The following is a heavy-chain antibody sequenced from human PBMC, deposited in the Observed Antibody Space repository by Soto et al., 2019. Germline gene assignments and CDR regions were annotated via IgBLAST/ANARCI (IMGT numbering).Heavy chain of an antibody. CDR1: GFTFSSYS. D-gene: IGHD3-9*01. CDR2: ISSSSSYI. V-gene: IGHV3-21*01. J-gene: IGHJ6*03. Sequence: GGSLRLSCAASGFTFSSYSMNWVRQAPGKGLEWVSSISSSSSYIYYADSVKGRFTISRDNAKNSRYLQMNSLRAEDTAVYYCAREWRYYDILTGYQGYYYMDVWGKGTTVTVSS. CDR3: AREWRYYDILTGYQGYYYMDV.